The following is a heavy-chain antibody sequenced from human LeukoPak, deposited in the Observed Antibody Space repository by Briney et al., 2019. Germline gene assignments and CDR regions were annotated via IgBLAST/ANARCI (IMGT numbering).Heavy chain of an antibody. D-gene: IGHD3-9*01. V-gene: IGHV3-49*04. CDR2: IRSKAYGGTT. CDR3: TRDPGLYYDILTGYYPPDY. J-gene: IGHJ4*02. CDR1: GFTFGDYA. Sequence: GGSLRLSCTASGFTFGDYAMSWVRQAPGKGLEWVGFIRSKAYGGTTEYAASVKGRFTISRDDSKSIAYLQMNSLKTEDTAVYYCTRDPGLYYDILTGYYPPDYWGQGTLVTVSS.